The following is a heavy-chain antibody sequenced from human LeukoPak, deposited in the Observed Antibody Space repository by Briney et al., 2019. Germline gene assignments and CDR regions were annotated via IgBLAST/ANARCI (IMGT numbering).Heavy chain of an antibody. J-gene: IGHJ6*02. CDR2: IYSGGST. D-gene: IGHD5-18*01. V-gene: IGHV3-53*01. Sequence: GGSLRLSCAASGFTVSSNYMSWVRQAPGKGLEWVSVIYSGGSTYYADSVKGRFTISRDNSKNTLYLQMNSLRAEDTAVYYCASGYSYGDYYYYGMDVWGQGTTVTVSS. CDR1: GFTVSSNY. CDR3: ASGYSYGDYYYYGMDV.